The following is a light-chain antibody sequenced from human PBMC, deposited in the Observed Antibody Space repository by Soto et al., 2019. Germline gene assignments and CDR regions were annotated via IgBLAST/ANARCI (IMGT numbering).Light chain of an antibody. J-gene: IGKJ1*01. CDR2: GIS. CDR1: RSVASNY. V-gene: IGKV3-20*01. CDR3: QQYTDWPLT. Sequence: EVVMTQSPATLSVSPGERATLSCRASRSVASNYLAWYQQKPGQAPRLLMYGISSRATGVPDRFSGSGSGTDFTLTIGRLEPEDFAVYYCQQYTDWPLTFGQGTKVDIK.